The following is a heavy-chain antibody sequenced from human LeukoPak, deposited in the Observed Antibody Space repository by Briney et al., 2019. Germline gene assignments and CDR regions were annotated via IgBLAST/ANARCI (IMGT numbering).Heavy chain of an antibody. CDR3: ATDLKDSGSYYYAY. CDR2: FDPEDGET. CDR1: GYTLTELS. J-gene: IGHJ4*02. D-gene: IGHD1-26*01. V-gene: IGHV1-24*01. Sequence: ASVKVSCKVSGYTLTELSMHWVRQAPGKGLEWMGGFDPEDGETIYAQKFQGRVTMTEDTSTDTAYMELSSLRSEDTAVYYCATDLKDSGSYYYAYWGQGTLVTVSS.